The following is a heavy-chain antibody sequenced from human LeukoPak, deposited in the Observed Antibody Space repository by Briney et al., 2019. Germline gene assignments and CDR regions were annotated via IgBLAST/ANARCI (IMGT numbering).Heavy chain of an antibody. Sequence: PSETLSLTCTVSGGSISSSGYYWGWIRQPPGKGLEWIGSIYYSGSTYYNPSLKSRVTISEDTSKNQFSLKLSSVTAADTAVYYCARSVRYYYYYYMDVWGKGTTVTISS. CDR2: IYYSGST. J-gene: IGHJ6*03. D-gene: IGHD6-6*01. V-gene: IGHV4-39*07. CDR3: ARSVRYYYYYYMDV. CDR1: GGSISSSGYY.